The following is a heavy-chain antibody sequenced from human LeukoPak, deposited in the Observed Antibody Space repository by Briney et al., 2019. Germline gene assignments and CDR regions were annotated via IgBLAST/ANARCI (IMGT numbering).Heavy chain of an antibody. CDR1: GGSISSYY. Sequence: SETLSLTCTVSGGSISSYYWSWLRQPAGKGLEWIGRIYTSGSTNYNPSLKSRVTMSVDTSKNQFSLKLSSVTAADTAVYYCARETGIAVAGIVPFDYWGQGTLVTVSS. J-gene: IGHJ4*02. CDR3: ARETGIAVAGIVPFDY. V-gene: IGHV4-4*07. D-gene: IGHD6-19*01. CDR2: IYTSGST.